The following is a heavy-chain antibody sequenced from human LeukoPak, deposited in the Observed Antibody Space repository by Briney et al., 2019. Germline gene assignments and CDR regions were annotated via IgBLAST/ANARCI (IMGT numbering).Heavy chain of an antibody. V-gene: IGHV3-30*03. CDR1: GFTFSSYG. J-gene: IGHJ6*02. CDR2: ISYDGSNK. D-gene: IGHD1-26*01. Sequence: PGRSLRLSCAASGFTFSSYGMHWVRQAPGKGLEWVAVISYDGSNKYYADSVKGRFTISRDNSKNTLYLQMNSLRAEDTAVYYCAFTSGSYYYCYGMDVWGQGTTVTVSS. CDR3: AFTSGSYYYCYGMDV.